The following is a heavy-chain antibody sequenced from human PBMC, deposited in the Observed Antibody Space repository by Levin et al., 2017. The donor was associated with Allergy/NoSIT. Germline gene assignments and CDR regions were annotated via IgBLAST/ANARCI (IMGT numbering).Heavy chain of an antibody. V-gene: IGHV3-7*04. Sequence: GASVKVSCAASGFTFSSYWMSWVRQAPGKGLEWVANIKQDGSEKYYVDSVKGRFTISRDNAKNSLYLQMNSLRAEDTAVYYCARGAYCSSTSCGIYFDYWGQGTLVTVSS. D-gene: IGHD2-2*01. CDR1: GFTFSSYW. J-gene: IGHJ4*02. CDR3: ARGAYCSSTSCGIYFDY. CDR2: IKQDGSEK.